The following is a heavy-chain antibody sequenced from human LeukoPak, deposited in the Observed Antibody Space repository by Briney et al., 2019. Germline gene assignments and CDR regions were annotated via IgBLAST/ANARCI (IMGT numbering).Heavy chain of an antibody. J-gene: IGHJ6*03. CDR1: GFTFDDYG. CDR3: GRGGHWDYYMDV. Sequence: GGSLRLSCAASGFTFDDYGMSWVRQAPGKGLEWVSGINWNGGSTGYADSVKGRFTISRDNAKNSLYLQMNSLRAEDTALYYCGRGGHWDYYMDVWGKGTTVTVSS. V-gene: IGHV3-20*04. CDR2: INWNGGST. D-gene: IGHD7-27*01.